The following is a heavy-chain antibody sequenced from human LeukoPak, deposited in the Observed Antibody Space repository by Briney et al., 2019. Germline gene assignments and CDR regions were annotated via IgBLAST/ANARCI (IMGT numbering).Heavy chain of an antibody. D-gene: IGHD2-15*01. J-gene: IGHJ3*02. CDR3: ARDYCSGGSCYLSPDAFDI. V-gene: IGHV4-4*07. Sequence: SETLSLTCTVSGGSISSYYWSWTRQPAGKGLEWIGRIYTSGSTNYNPSLKSRVTMSVDTSKNQFSLKLSSVTAADTAVYYCARDYCSGGSCYLSPDAFDIWGQGTMVTVSS. CDR2: IYTSGST. CDR1: GGSISSYY.